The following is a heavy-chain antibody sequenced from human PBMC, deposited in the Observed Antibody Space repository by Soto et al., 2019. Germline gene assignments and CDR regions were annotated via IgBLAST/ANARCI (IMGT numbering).Heavy chain of an antibody. Sequence: ASVKVSFKASGYTFTSYGISCVRQAPGQGLEWMGWISAYNGNTNYAQKLQGRVTMTTDTSTSTAYMELRSLRSDDTAVYYCAKDWVGGSNNYQLDYWGQGTAVTVSS. CDR1: GYTFTSYG. J-gene: IGHJ4*02. V-gene: IGHV1-18*01. D-gene: IGHD1-26*01. CDR2: ISAYNGNT. CDR3: AKDWVGGSNNYQLDY.